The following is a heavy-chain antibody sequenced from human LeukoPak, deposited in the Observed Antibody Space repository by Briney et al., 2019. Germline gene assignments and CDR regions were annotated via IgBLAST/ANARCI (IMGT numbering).Heavy chain of an antibody. CDR1: GGSINNYY. Sequence: PSETLSLTCTVSGGSINNYYWSWIRQPPGKGLEWIAYIYSSGITNYNPSLKSRVTISVDTSKNQFSLKPSSVTAADTAVYYCARLCSGGSCYYYYGMDVWGQGTTVTVSS. J-gene: IGHJ6*02. CDR2: IYSSGIT. CDR3: ARLCSGGSCYYYYGMDV. V-gene: IGHV4-59*08. D-gene: IGHD2-15*01.